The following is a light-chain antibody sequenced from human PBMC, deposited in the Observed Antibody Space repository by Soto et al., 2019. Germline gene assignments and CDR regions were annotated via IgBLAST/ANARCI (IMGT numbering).Light chain of an antibody. CDR2: DVN. CDR3: CSYAGEYKYV. J-gene: IGLJ1*01. CDR1: SSDVGAYNF. Sequence: QSPLTQPRSVSGSPGQSVTISCTGSSSDVGAYNFASWYQQHPGAAPKLLIHDVNKRPPGVPDRFSASKSGNTASLTISGLQAEDEADYYCCSYAGEYKYVFGSGTKVTVL. V-gene: IGLV2-11*01.